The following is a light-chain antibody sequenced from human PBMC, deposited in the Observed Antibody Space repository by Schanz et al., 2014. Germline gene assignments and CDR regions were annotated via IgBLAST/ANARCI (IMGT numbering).Light chain of an antibody. CDR1: QSVSSSY. V-gene: IGKV3-20*01. CDR3: QQYGMT. CDR2: GAS. Sequence: EIVLTQSPGTLSLSPGERGTLSCRASQSVSSSYLAWYQQKPGQAPRLLISGASNRATGIPARFSGSGSGTDFTLTISRLEPEDFAVYYCQQYGMTFGQGTKVEVK. J-gene: IGKJ1*01.